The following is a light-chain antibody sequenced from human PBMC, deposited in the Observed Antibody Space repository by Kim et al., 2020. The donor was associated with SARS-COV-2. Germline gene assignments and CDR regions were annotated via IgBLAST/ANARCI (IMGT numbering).Light chain of an antibody. CDR2: DDN. Sequence: VTTSCSRSSGSIASNNVQWYHQRPGSAPTTVIYDDNQRPSGVPHRFSGSIDSSSTSASLTSSGLKTEDDADYYCQSYDSSNHWVFGGGTQLTVL. V-gene: IGLV6-57*03. CDR1: SGSIASNN. CDR3: QSYDSSNHWV. J-gene: IGLJ3*02.